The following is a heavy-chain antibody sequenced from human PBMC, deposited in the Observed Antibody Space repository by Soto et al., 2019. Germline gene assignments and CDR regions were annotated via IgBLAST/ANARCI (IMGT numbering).Heavy chain of an antibody. J-gene: IGHJ4*02. D-gene: IGHD6-25*01. CDR1: GGSISGYY. CDR2: VYYTGST. CDR3: ARRKTRPEALDY. V-gene: IGHV4-59*08. Sequence: PSETLSLTCTVSGGSISGYYWTWIRQAPGQGLEWIGYVYYTGSTNYNPSLTDRVTISMDTSKSQFSLTLSSVSAADTAVYYCARRKTRPEALDYWGQGTLVTVSS.